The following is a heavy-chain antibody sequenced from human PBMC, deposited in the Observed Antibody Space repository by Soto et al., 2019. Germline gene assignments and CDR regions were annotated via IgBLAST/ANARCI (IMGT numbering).Heavy chain of an antibody. J-gene: IGHJ1*01. CDR2: IWYDGSNK. Sequence: GGSLRLSCAASGFTFSSYGMHWVRQAPGKGLEWVAVIWYDGSNKYYADSVKGRFTISRDNSKNTLYLQMNSLRAEDTAVYYCARDNVHGYCSGGSCYPGHEHFQHWGQGTLVTVSS. CDR1: GFTFSSYG. CDR3: ARDNVHGYCSGGSCYPGHEHFQH. D-gene: IGHD2-15*01. V-gene: IGHV3-33*01.